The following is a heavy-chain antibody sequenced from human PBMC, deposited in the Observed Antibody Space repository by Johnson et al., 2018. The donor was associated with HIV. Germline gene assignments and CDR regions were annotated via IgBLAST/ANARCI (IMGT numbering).Heavy chain of an antibody. CDR2: IGTAGDT. D-gene: IGHD3-22*01. CDR1: GFTFNSYD. CDR3: TRSKPRYYDVGPRGAFDI. Sequence: VHLVESGGGLVQPGGSLRLSCAASGFTFNSYDMHWVRQPTGKGLEWVSGIGTAGDTNYSGSVKGRFTISRENAKNSLYLQMNSLGAGDTAVYYCTRSKPRYYDVGPRGAFDIWGQGTVVAVSS. J-gene: IGHJ3*02. V-gene: IGHV3-13*01.